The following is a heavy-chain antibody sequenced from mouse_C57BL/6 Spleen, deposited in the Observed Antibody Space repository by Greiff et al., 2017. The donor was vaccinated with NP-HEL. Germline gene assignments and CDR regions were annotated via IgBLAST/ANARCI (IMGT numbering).Heavy chain of an antibody. J-gene: IGHJ4*01. CDR1: GYAFSSSW. D-gene: IGHD3-2*02. Sequence: VQLQQSGPELVKPGASVKISCKASGYAFSSSWMNWVKQRPGKGLEWIGRIYPGDGDTNYNGKFKGKATLTADKSSSTAYMQLSSLTSEDSAVYFCARWEAHATDYYAMDYWGQGTSVTVSS. CDR2: IYPGDGDT. V-gene: IGHV1-82*01. CDR3: ARWEAHATDYYAMDY.